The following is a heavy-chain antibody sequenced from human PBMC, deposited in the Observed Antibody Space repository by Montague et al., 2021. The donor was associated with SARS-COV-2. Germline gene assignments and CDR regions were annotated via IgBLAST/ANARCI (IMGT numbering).Heavy chain of an antibody. CDR2: IYYRGST. V-gene: IGHV4-31*03. CDR1: GGSISSGGYY. Sequence: TLSLTCTVSGGSISSGGYYWSWIRPHPGKGLEWIGYIYYRGSTYYXPSLKSRVTISVDTSKNQFSLKLSSVTAADTAVYYCARASGKKTIFGVVISYFDYWGQGTLVTVSS. J-gene: IGHJ4*02. CDR3: ARASGKKTIFGVVISYFDY. D-gene: IGHD3-3*01.